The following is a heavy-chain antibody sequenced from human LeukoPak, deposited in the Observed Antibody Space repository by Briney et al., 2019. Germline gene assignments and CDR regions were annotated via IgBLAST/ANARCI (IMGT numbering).Heavy chain of an antibody. J-gene: IGHJ4*02. D-gene: IGHD6-13*01. V-gene: IGHV1-3*01. CDR2: INAGNGNT. Sequence: GASVKVSCKASGYTFTSYAMHWVRQAPGQRLEWMGRINAGNGNTKYSQKFQGRVTITRDTSASTAYMELSSLRSEDTAVYYCARVKPYSSSWYDYWGQGTLVTVSS. CDR1: GYTFTSYA. CDR3: ARVKPYSSSWYDY.